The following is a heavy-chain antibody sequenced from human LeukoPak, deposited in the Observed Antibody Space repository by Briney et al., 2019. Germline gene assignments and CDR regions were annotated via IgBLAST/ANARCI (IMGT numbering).Heavy chain of an antibody. J-gene: IGHJ4*02. D-gene: IGHD3-10*01. V-gene: IGHV1-8*01. Sequence: GASVKVSCKASGYTFTSYDINWVGQATGQGLEWMGWMNPNSGNTGYAQKFQGRVTMTRNTSIRTAYMELSRLRDKDRAGYYCARRPTSPRTYYYGSGSYYPYYFDYWGQGTLVTVSS. CDR2: MNPNSGNT. CDR1: GYTFTSYD. CDR3: ARRPTSPRTYYYGSGSYYPYYFDY.